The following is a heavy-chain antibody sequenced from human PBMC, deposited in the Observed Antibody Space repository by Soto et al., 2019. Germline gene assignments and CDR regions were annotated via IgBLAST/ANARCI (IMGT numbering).Heavy chain of an antibody. CDR2: LYDVDGT. CDR3: ASWHLQEHAYDV. V-gene: IGHV3-53*01. Sequence: DVQLVESGGGLIQPGGSLRLSCAAFGLTVSGKKYMAWVRQAPGKGMEWVSGLYDVDGTYYADSVKGRFTTSGDSSKTIVYLQMDSLRPDDTAVYYCASWHLQEHAYDVWGQGTTVTVSS. CDR1: GLTVSGKKY. J-gene: IGHJ3*01. D-gene: IGHD4-4*01.